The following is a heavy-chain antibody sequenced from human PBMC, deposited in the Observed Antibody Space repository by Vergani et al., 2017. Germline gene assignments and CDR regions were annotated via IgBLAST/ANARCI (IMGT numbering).Heavy chain of an antibody. CDR2: VFHSGSA. CDR1: GYSISRGYY. D-gene: IGHD3-3*02. Sequence: QVQLQESGPGLVNPSETLSLTCSVSGYSISRGYYWGWIRQPPGKGLEWIATVFHSGSAYYNPSLRRRVTISVETSKNQFSLRLTTLTAADTAVYYCARXFWVSQGVGAFETWGRGTEVSVSS. V-gene: IGHV4-38-2*02. CDR3: ARXFWVSQGVGAFET. J-gene: IGHJ3*02.